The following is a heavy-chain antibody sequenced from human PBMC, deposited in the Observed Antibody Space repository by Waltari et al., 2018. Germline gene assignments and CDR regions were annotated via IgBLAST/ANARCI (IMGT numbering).Heavy chain of an antibody. Sequence: QVQLVQSGAEVKKPGASVKVSCKASGYTFTSYAMHWVRQAPGQRLEWMGWINAGNGNTKDSQKFQGRVTITRDTSASTAYMELSSLRSEDTAVYYCARGKGGSGSYYNGGWFDPWGQGTLVTVSS. CDR1: GYTFTSYA. CDR3: ARGKGGSGSYYNGGWFDP. V-gene: IGHV1-3*01. J-gene: IGHJ5*02. D-gene: IGHD3-10*01. CDR2: INAGNGNT.